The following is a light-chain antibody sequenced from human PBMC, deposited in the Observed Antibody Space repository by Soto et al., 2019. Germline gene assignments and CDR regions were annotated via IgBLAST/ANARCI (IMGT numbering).Light chain of an antibody. CDR1: QSVSSNY. CDR3: QQYSSSPLT. J-gene: IGKJ4*01. Sequence: EIVLTQSPGTLSLSPGEGATLSCRASQSVSSNYLAWYQQKPGQAPRLLIYGASNRATGIPDRFSGSGSGTEFTLTISRLEPEDFAVYYCQQYSSSPLTFGGGTKVDIK. V-gene: IGKV3-20*01. CDR2: GAS.